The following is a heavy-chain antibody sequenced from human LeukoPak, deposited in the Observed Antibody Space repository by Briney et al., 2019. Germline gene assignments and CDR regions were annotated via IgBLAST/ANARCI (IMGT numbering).Heavy chain of an antibody. Sequence: ASVKVSCKASGYTFTSYDINWVRQATGQGLEWMGWMNPNSGNTGYAQKFQGRVTMTRNTSISTAYMELSSLRSEDSAVYYCAKASWVHYGMDVWGQGTTVTVSS. J-gene: IGHJ6*02. D-gene: IGHD4/OR15-4a*01. CDR3: AKASWVHYGMDV. CDR1: GYTFTSYD. CDR2: MNPNSGNT. V-gene: IGHV1-8*01.